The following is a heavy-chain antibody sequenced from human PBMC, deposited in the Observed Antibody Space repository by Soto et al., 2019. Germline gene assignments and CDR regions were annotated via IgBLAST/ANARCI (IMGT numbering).Heavy chain of an antibody. CDR2: MSSSGSTR. CDR3: ARDILSGYYAFDI. V-gene: IGHV3-11*01. D-gene: IGHD3-9*01. Sequence: GESLRLTCAASGVTFSDYYMSWSRKGPGQGLERVSYMSSSGSTRYYADSVKGRFTISRENAKNSLYLQMNSLSAEDTSVSYCARDILSGYYAFDIWGQGTMVTVSS. CDR1: GVTFSDYY. J-gene: IGHJ3*02.